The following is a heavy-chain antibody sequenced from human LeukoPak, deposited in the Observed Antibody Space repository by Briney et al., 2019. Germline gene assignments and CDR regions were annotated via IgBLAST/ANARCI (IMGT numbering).Heavy chain of an antibody. V-gene: IGHV3-23*01. D-gene: IGHD3-10*01. CDR1: GFTFSSYA. J-gene: IGHJ4*02. CDR2: MSGSGANT. CDR3: AKDSIGATGFGSGDY. Sequence: GGSLRLSCAASGFTFSSYAMTWVRQAPGKGLEWVSDMSGSGANTHYADSVKGRFTISRDNSKNTLYLQMNSLRAEDTAVYYCAKDSIGATGFGSGDYWGQGTLVTVSS.